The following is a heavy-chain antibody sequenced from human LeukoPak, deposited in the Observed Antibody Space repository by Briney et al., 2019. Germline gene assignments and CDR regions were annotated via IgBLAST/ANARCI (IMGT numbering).Heavy chain of an antibody. J-gene: IGHJ4*02. D-gene: IGHD2-2*01. CDR1: GYTFTSYG. CDR3: ARGEIDCSSTSCSLVY. Sequence: ASVKVSCKASGYTFTSYGISWVRQAPGQGLEWMGWISAYNGNTNYALKLQGRVTMTTDTSTSTAYMELRSLRSDDTAVYYCARGEIDCSSTSCSLVYWGQGTLVTVSS. CDR2: ISAYNGNT. V-gene: IGHV1-18*04.